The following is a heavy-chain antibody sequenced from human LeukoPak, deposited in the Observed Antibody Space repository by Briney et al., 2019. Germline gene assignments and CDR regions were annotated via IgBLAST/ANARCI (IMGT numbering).Heavy chain of an antibody. V-gene: IGHV4-30-4*01. Sequence: SETLSLTCTVSGGSISSGDYYWSWIRQPPGKGLEWIGYIYYSGSTYYNPSLKSRVTISVDTSKNQFSLKLSSVTAADTAVYYCARGSITIDYYFDYWGQGTLVTVSS. J-gene: IGHJ4*02. CDR2: IYYSGST. D-gene: IGHD3-9*01. CDR1: GGSISSGDYY. CDR3: ARGSITIDYYFDY.